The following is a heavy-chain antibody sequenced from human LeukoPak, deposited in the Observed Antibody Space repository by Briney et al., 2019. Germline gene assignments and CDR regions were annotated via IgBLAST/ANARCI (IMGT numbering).Heavy chain of an antibody. CDR1: GGSISSGGYS. CDR2: IYHSGST. J-gene: IGHJ5*02. Sequence: SQTLSLTCAVSGGSISSGGYSWSWIRQPPGKGLEWIGYIYHSGSTYYDPSLKSRVTISVDRSKNQFSLKLSSVTAADTAVYYCARGYDFWSGYYPPGGFDPWGQGTLVTVS. CDR3: ARGYDFWSGYYPPGGFDP. V-gene: IGHV4-30-2*01. D-gene: IGHD3-3*01.